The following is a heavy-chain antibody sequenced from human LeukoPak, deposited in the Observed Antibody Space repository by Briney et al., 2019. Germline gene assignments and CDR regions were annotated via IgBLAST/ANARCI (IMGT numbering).Heavy chain of an antibody. CDR1: GYTFTTHD. V-gene: IGHV1-8*02. Sequence: ASVKVSCKASGYTFTTHDINWVRQAPGQGLEWMGWMSPNSGNTGFAQKFQGRVTITRNTSISTAYLELSSLRSEDTAVYYCARLVNQFDYVTGRFDYWGQGTLVTVSS. CDR2: MSPNSGNT. J-gene: IGHJ4*02. CDR3: ARLVNQFDYVTGRFDY. D-gene: IGHD4-17*01.